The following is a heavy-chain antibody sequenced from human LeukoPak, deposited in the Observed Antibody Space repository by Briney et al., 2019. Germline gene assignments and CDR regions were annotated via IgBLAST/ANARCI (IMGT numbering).Heavy chain of an antibody. Sequence: SETLSLTCTVSGGSISSYYWSWIRQPPGKGLEWIGYNYYSGSTNYNPSLKSRVTISVDTSKNQFSLKLSSVTAADTAVYYCARRLGDYWGQGTLVTVSS. J-gene: IGHJ4*02. CDR2: NYYSGST. CDR1: GGSISSYY. V-gene: IGHV4-59*01. CDR3: ARRLGDY. D-gene: IGHD5-12*01.